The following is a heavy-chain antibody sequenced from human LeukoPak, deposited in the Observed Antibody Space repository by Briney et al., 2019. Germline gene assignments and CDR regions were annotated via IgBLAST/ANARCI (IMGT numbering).Heavy chain of an antibody. Sequence: GGSLRLSCAASGFTFTTYWMAWVRQAPGEGLEWVANIKQDGGENYYVDSVKGRFTISRDNAKNSLYLPMNSLRAEDTAVYYCARLALRHTPMVPYNWFDPWGQGTLVTASS. CDR3: ARLALRHTPMVPYNWFDP. D-gene: IGHD5-18*01. V-gene: IGHV3-7*01. CDR1: GFTFTTYW. CDR2: IKQDGGEN. J-gene: IGHJ5*02.